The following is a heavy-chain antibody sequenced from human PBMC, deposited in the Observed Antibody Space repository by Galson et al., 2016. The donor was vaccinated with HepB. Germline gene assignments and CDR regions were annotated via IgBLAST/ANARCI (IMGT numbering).Heavy chain of an antibody. CDR3: VRPVGSTAGADYYDY. Sequence: SLRLSCAASGFIFSDYYMDWVRQSPGEGLEWVGRSRDKAHSYTTEYAASVRGRFTVSRDDSRNSAFLEKNSLQTEDTAVYYCVRPVGSTAGADYYDYWGQGTLVTVSS. D-gene: IGHD1-26*01. J-gene: IGHJ4*02. CDR2: SRDKAHSYTT. V-gene: IGHV3-72*01. CDR1: GFIFSDYY.